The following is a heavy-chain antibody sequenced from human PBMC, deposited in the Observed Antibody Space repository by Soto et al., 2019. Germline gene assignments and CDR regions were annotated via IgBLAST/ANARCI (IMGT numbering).Heavy chain of an antibody. V-gene: IGHV3-30*04. Sequence: QVRLVESGGGVVQPGRSLRLSCTASGFSFSSYAMYWFRQPPGKGLEWVAVISKDGMNKNYADSVKGRVTVSRDNANYSRDLQLNSLRGEGTAMYYCARDMYSSDYFVKWFEPWGQGTLVTVSS. CDR1: GFSFSSYA. CDR2: ISKDGMNK. CDR3: ARDMYSSDYFVKWFEP. D-gene: IGHD6-19*01. J-gene: IGHJ5*02.